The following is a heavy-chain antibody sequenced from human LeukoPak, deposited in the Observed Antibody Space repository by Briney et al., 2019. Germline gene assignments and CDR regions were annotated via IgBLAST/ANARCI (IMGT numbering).Heavy chain of an antibody. Sequence: SETLSLTCTVSGGSVSSYYWNWIRQPPGKGLEWIGYIYYSGSTNYNPSLKSRVTISVDTSKNQFSLKLSSVTAADTAVYYCARHRVTTVTTGWFDPWGQGTLVTASS. CDR3: ARHRVTTVTTGWFDP. V-gene: IGHV4-59*08. CDR1: GGSVSSYY. D-gene: IGHD4-17*01. J-gene: IGHJ5*02. CDR2: IYYSGST.